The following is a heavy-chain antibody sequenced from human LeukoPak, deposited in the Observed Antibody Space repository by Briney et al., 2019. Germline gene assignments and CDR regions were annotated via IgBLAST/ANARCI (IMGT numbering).Heavy chain of an antibody. J-gene: IGHJ4*02. CDR2: IYFRGSI. Sequence: PSETLSLTCTVSGVSISSSSYFWAWIRQPPGKGLEWIGSIYFRGSISYSPSLKSRVIISVDASQNQFSLRLSSVTAADTAVYYCARAGSYYYDSSGYYYPKYYFDYWGQGTLVTVSS. CDR1: GVSISSSSYF. CDR3: ARAGSYYYDSSGYYYPKYYFDY. D-gene: IGHD3-22*01. V-gene: IGHV4-39*07.